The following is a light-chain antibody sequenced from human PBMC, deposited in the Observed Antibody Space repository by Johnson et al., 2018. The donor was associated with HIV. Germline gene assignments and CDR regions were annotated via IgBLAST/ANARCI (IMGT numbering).Light chain of an antibody. Sequence: QSVLTQPPSVSAAPGQKVTISCSGSSSNIGNNYVSWYQQLPGTAPKLVIYDNNKRPSGIPDRFSGSKSGTSATLGITGLQTGDEADYYCGTWDFSVSAYVFGTGTKVTVL. CDR3: GTWDFSVSAYV. CDR2: DNN. CDR1: SSNIGNNY. J-gene: IGLJ1*01. V-gene: IGLV1-51*01.